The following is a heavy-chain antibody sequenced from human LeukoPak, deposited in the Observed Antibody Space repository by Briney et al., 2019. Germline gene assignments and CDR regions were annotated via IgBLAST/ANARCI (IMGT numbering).Heavy chain of an antibody. V-gene: IGHV3-7*03. CDR2: INQDGGRI. D-gene: IGHD3-22*01. CDR1: GFTFNSHW. J-gene: IGHJ4*02. Sequence: PGGSLRLSCAASGFTFNSHWMNWVRQAPGKGLEWVGIINQDGGRIGYGDSVKGRFTISRDNAKNSLYLQMNSLRAEDTAVYYCARDGGYYYDSSGYCDYWGQGTLVTVSS. CDR3: ARDGGYYYDSSGYCDY.